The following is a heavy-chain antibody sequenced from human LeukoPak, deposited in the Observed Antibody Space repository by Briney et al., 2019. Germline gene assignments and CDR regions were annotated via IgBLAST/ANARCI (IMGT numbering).Heavy chain of an antibody. J-gene: IGHJ4*02. D-gene: IGHD3-22*01. Sequence: GGSLSLSCAASGLTFSAAWMSWVRQAPGKGLEWVATINTDGSNRYYVDSVKGRFTISRDNAKNSLYLQMDSLRADDTALYYCADFDRSWGQGTLVTVPS. CDR2: INTDGSNR. CDR3: ADFDRS. CDR1: GLTFSAAW. V-gene: IGHV3-7*01.